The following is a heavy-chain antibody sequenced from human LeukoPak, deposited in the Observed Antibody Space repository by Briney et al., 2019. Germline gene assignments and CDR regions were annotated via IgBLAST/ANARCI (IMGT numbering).Heavy chain of an antibody. CDR1: GGAISNFY. Sequence: SETLSLTCTVSGGAISNFYWIWIRQPPGKGLEWIGCIQSSGSTEYNPSLESRVTISVDTSRNQFSLKLTSVTAADTAVYYCARGYGYNSEYWGQGTLVTVSS. CDR3: ARGYGYNSEY. CDR2: IQSSGST. J-gene: IGHJ4*02. V-gene: IGHV4-59*13. D-gene: IGHD5-24*01.